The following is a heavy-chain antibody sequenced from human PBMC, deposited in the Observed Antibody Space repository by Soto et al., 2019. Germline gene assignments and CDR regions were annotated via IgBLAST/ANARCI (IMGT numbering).Heavy chain of an antibody. Sequence: SETLSLTCTVSGGSISSYYWSWIRQPPGKGLEWIGYIYYSGSTNYNPSLKSRVTISVDTSKNQFSLKLSSVTAADTAVYYCARGIAAAWTVFGYWGQGTLVTVSS. CDR2: IYYSGST. J-gene: IGHJ4*02. CDR3: ARGIAAAWTVFGY. V-gene: IGHV4-59*01. CDR1: GGSISSYY. D-gene: IGHD6-13*01.